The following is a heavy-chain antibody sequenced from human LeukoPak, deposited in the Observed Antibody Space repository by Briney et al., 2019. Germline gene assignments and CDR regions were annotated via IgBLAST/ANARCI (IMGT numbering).Heavy chain of an antibody. Sequence: ASVKVSCKASGYTFTSYDINWVRQATGQGLEWMGWMNPNSGNTGYAQKFQGRVTMTRHTSISTAYMELSSLRSEDTAVYYCAAYSSGWYSTGNDAFDIWGQGTMVTVSS. D-gene: IGHD6-19*01. CDR1: GYTFTSYD. CDR2: MNPNSGNT. CDR3: AAYSSGWYSTGNDAFDI. V-gene: IGHV1-8*01. J-gene: IGHJ3*02.